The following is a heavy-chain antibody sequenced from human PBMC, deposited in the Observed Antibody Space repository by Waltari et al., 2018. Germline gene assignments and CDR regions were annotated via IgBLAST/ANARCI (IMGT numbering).Heavy chain of an antibody. CDR1: GGSVSSGSYY. CDR2: IYYSGST. CDR3: ARDMGAVTIFGVVISAYNWFDP. D-gene: IGHD3-3*01. V-gene: IGHV4-61*01. J-gene: IGHJ5*02. Sequence: QVQLQESGPGLVKPSETLSLTCTVSGGSVSSGSYYWSWIRPPPGKGLEWIGYIYYSGSTNYNPSLKSRVTISVDTSKNQFSLKLSSVTAADTAVYYCARDMGAVTIFGVVISAYNWFDPWGQGTLVTASS.